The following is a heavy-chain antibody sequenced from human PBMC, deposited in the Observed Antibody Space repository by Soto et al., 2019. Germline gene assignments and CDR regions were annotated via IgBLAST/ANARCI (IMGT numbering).Heavy chain of an antibody. V-gene: IGHV1-2*02. D-gene: IGHD3-22*01. CDR3: AKVPSAGPGWYGPNYFAIGDYFRDC. CDR2: INPNTGDT. J-gene: IGHJ4*02. CDR1: GYTFTGYN. Sequence: ASVKVSCKASGYTFTGYNIHWVRQAPGQGLEWMGWINPNTGDTFYAQNFQGRVIMTRDTSISTAYMELSSLKSDDTAVFYCAKVPSAGPGWYGPNYFAIGDYFRDCWGQGTLVTVSS.